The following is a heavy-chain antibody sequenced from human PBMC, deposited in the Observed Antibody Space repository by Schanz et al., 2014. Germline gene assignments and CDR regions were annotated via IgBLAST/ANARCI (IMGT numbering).Heavy chain of an antibody. D-gene: IGHD4-17*01. J-gene: IGHJ3*02. CDR1: GFTFSPYW. Sequence: EVQLLESGGGLVQPGGSLRLSCTASGFTFSPYWMHWVRQAPGKGPEWVSYIRSSSTPIYYADSVKGRFTISRDNAKNSLYLQMNTLRAEDTAVYYCARKMKLGVYGGKGHDSLDIWGQGTMVTVSS. CDR2: IRSSSTPI. CDR3: ARKMKLGVYGGKGHDSLDI. V-gene: IGHV3-48*01.